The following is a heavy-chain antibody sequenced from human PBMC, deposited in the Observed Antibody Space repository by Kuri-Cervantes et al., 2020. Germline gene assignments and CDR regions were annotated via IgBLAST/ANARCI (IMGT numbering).Heavy chain of an antibody. D-gene: IGHD3-22*01. J-gene: IGHJ1*01. CDR1: GGSVRSHY. V-gene: IGHV4-59*02. CDR3: ASGYFVSSGYPISEYFQH. CDR2: IYHTGNI. Sequence: GSLRLSCTVSGGSVRSHYWSWIRQPPGKGLEWIGYIYHTGNIQYNPSLKSRVTISMDTSKHHFSLRLSSVTAADTAVYYCASGYFVSSGYPISEYFQHWGQGTLVTVSS.